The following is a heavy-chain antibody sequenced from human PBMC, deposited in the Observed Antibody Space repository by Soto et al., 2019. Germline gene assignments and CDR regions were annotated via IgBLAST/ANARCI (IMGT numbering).Heavy chain of an antibody. D-gene: IGHD2-15*01. CDR2: IWYDGSNK. J-gene: IGHJ4*02. CDR3: AREAVRSCPAY. V-gene: IGHV3-33*01. Sequence: GGSLRLSCAASGFTFSSYGMHWVRQAPGRGLEWVAVIWYDGSNKYYADSVKGRFTISRDNSKNTLYLQMNSLRAEDTAVYYCAREAVRSCPAYWGQGTLVTVSS. CDR1: GFTFSSYG.